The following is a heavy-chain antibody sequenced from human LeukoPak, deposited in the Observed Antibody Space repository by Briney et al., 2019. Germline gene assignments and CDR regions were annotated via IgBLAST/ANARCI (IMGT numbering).Heavy chain of an antibody. CDR1: GFTFSSYA. J-gene: IGHJ6*03. Sequence: GSLRLSCAASGFTFSSYAMHWVRQAPGKGLEWVAVISYDGPKKNYADSVKGRFTISRDNSKNTLYLQMNSLRADDTAVYYCAKTILEYSISSGYMDVWGKGTTVTVSS. D-gene: IGHD6-6*01. CDR3: AKTILEYSISSGYMDV. CDR2: ISYDGPKK. V-gene: IGHV3-30*04.